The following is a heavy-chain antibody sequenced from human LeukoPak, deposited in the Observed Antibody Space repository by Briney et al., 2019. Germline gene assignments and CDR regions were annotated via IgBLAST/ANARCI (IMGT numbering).Heavy chain of an antibody. D-gene: IGHD3-10*01. V-gene: IGHV4-4*02. CDR3: ARTRGVSSGYYARTYYYYMDV. Sequence: SGTLSLTCAVSGGSISSSNWWSWVRQPPGKGLEWIGEIYHSGSTNYNPSLKSRVTISVDTSKNQFSLKLSSVTAADTAVYYCARTRGVSSGYYARTYYYYMDVWGKGTTVTISS. J-gene: IGHJ6*03. CDR2: IYHSGST. CDR1: GGSISSSNW.